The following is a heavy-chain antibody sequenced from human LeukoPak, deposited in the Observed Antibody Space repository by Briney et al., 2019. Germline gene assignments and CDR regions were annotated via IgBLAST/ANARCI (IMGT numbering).Heavy chain of an antibody. J-gene: IGHJ6*02. D-gene: IGHD4-17*01. CDR2: ISSSSSYI. CDR3: ARTTTVTPRYYYYGMDV. CDR1: GFTFSSYS. V-gene: IGHV3-21*01. Sequence: GESLRLSCAASGFTFSSYSMNTVRQAPAKGLEWVSSISSSSSYIYYADSVKGRFHISRDNAKNSLYLQVNSLRAEDTAVYYCARTTTVTPRYYYYGMDVWGQGTTVTVSS.